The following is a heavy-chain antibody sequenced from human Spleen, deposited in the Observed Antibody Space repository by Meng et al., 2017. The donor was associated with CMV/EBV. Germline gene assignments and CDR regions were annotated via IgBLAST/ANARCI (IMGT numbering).Heavy chain of an antibody. D-gene: IGHD3-3*01. Sequence: GESLKISCAASGFIFSDHYMSWVRQAPGKGLEWVSYISSSSSYIKYADSLKGRFSISRDNARNSLYLQMNSLRVEDTAVYYCARIGSRSEWGQGTLVTVSS. CDR1: GFIFSDHY. CDR3: ARIGSRSE. J-gene: IGHJ4*02. V-gene: IGHV3-11*06. CDR2: ISSSSSYI.